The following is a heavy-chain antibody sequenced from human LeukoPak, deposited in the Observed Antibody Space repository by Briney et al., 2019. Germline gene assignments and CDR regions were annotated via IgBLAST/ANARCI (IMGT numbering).Heavy chain of an antibody. CDR3: ARVGYSGAAGGY. V-gene: IGHV3-21*01. Sequence: GGSLRLSCAASGFTFSSYAMSWVRQAPGKGLEWVSSISSSSSYIYYADSVKGRFTISRDNAKNSLYLQMNSLRAEDTAVYHCARVGYSGAAGGYWGQGTLVTVSS. CDR2: ISSSSSYI. D-gene: IGHD2-15*01. CDR1: GFTFSSYA. J-gene: IGHJ4*02.